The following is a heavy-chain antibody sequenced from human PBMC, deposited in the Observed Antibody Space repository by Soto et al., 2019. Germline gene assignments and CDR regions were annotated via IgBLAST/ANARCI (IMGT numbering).Heavy chain of an antibody. CDR2: IKQRGSEI. V-gene: IGHV3-7*01. CDR3: AWERGST. Sequence: EVQLVESGGGLVQPGGSLRLSCAASGFIFSNSWMIWARQAPGRGLEWVALIKQRGSEIYYMDSVKGRFTISRDDATNSLYLQMNSLGAEDTAVYYCAWERGSTWGQGILVTVSS. J-gene: IGHJ4*02. D-gene: IGHD6-13*01. CDR1: GFIFSNSW.